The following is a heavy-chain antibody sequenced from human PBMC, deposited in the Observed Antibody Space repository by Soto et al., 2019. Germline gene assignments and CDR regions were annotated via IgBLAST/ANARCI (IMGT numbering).Heavy chain of an antibody. CDR2: IYYSGST. CDR1: GGSISSYY. V-gene: IGHV4-59*08. CDR3: ARAIAAAGFDY. Sequence: QVQLQESGPGLVKPSETLSLTCTVSGGSISSYYWSWIRQPPGKGLEWIGYIYYSGSTNYNPSLKSRVTISVDTSKSQFSRKLSSVTAADTAVYYCARAIAAAGFDYWGQGTLVTVSS. J-gene: IGHJ4*02. D-gene: IGHD6-13*01.